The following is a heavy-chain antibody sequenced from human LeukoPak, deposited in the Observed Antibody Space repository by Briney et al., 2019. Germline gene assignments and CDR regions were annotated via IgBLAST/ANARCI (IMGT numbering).Heavy chain of an antibody. D-gene: IGHD3-3*01. CDR3: ATDHGITIFGVDPPYFDY. CDR1: GFTVSSNY. J-gene: IGHJ4*02. CDR2: IYSGGST. V-gene: IGHV3-53*01. Sequence: GGSLRLSCAASGFTVSSNYMSWVRQAAGKGLEWVSLIYSGGSTYYADSVKGRFTISRDNSKNTLYLQMNSLRAEDTAVYYCATDHGITIFGVDPPYFDYWGQGTLVTVSS.